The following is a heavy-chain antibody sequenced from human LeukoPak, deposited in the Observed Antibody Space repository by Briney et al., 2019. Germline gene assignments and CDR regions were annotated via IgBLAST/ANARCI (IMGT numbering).Heavy chain of an antibody. CDR3: ARGGYLAAAGIIVFDY. Sequence: GRSLRLSCAASGFTFSSYAMHWVRQAPGKGLEWVAVISYDGSNKYYADSVKGRFTISRDNSKNTLYLQMNSLRAEDTAVYYCARGGYLAAAGIIVFDYWGQGTLVTVSS. J-gene: IGHJ4*02. CDR2: ISYDGSNK. V-gene: IGHV3-30-3*01. D-gene: IGHD6-13*01. CDR1: GFTFSSYA.